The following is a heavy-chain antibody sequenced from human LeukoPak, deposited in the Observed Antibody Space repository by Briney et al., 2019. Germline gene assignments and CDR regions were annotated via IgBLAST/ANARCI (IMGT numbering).Heavy chain of an antibody. CDR2: ISSSSSYI. Sequence: GGSLRLSCAASGFTFSSYSMNWVRQAPGKGLEWVSSISSSSSYIYYADSVKGRFTISRDNAKNSLYLQMNSLRAEDTAVYYCARTTMVRGVHTTLDYWGQGTLVAVSS. J-gene: IGHJ4*02. CDR1: GFTFSSYS. D-gene: IGHD3-10*01. V-gene: IGHV3-21*01. CDR3: ARTTMVRGVHTTLDY.